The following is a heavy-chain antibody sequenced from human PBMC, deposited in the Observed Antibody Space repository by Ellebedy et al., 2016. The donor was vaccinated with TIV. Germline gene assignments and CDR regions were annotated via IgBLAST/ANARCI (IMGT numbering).Heavy chain of an antibody. V-gene: IGHV3-23*01. CDR2: ISGNGGST. CDR1: GFALSSNG. D-gene: IGHD3-10*01. CDR3: TKDSGWEHEY. Sequence: GESLKISCAASGFALSSNGMSWVRQASGKGLEWVSGISGNGGSTYYADSVEGRFTISRDISKNTLYLQMNSLRVEDTARYYCTKDSGWEHEYWGQGTLVSISS. J-gene: IGHJ4*02.